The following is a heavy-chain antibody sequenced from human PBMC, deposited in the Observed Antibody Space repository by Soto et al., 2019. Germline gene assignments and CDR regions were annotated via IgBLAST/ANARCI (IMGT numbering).Heavy chain of an antibody. J-gene: IGHJ5*02. Sequence: ASVKVSCKASGYTFTSYGICWVRQAPGHGPEWMGWISAYNGNTNYAQKLQGRVTMPTDTSTSTAGMELRSLRSDDTAVYYCARAFGVGRIAAASHNWFDPWGQGTLVTVSS. CDR2: ISAYNGNT. CDR3: ARAFGVGRIAAASHNWFDP. V-gene: IGHV1-18*01. CDR1: GYTFTSYG. D-gene: IGHD6-13*01.